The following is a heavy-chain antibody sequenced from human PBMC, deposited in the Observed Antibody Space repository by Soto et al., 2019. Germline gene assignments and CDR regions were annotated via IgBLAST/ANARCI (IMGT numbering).Heavy chain of an antibody. Sequence: EVQLVESGGGLVQPGGSLRLSCAASGFTFSSYSMNWVRQAPGKGLEWVSYISSSISTIYYADSVKGRFTISRDNAKNSLFLQMNSLRADDTAVYYCARGGWLPDYWGQGPLVTVSS. CDR1: GFTFSSYS. CDR2: ISSSISTI. J-gene: IGHJ4*02. CDR3: ARGGWLPDY. V-gene: IGHV3-48*01. D-gene: IGHD5-12*01.